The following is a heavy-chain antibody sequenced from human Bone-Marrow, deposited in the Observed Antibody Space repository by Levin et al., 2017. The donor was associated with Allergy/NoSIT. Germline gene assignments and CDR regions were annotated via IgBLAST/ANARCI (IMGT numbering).Heavy chain of an antibody. Sequence: GESLKISCKTSSDSLAKYWIGWVRQMPGKGLEWMGIIYPGDSDTRYNPSFQALITISADKSISTAYLQWSSLKTSDTATYYCARGSDISGYYFDFWGQGTQVTVSS. CDR3: ARGSDISGYYFDF. J-gene: IGHJ4*02. CDR1: SDSLAKYW. CDR2: IYPGDSDT. V-gene: IGHV5-51*01. D-gene: IGHD3-22*01.